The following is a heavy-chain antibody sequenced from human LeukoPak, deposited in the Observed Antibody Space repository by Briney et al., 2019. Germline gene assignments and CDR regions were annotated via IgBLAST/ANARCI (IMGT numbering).Heavy chain of an antibody. CDR1: GFTFNVYY. V-gene: IGHV3-11*01. CDR2: INIGGTNT. CDR3: ATDGAGFDT. J-gene: IGHJ5*02. Sequence: GGSLRLSCAASGFTFNVYYMSWIRQAPGKGLEWLSYINIGGTNTHYADSVKGRFTISRDNANKSLYLEMNNLRAEDTAVYYCATDGAGFDTWGQGVLVTVSS.